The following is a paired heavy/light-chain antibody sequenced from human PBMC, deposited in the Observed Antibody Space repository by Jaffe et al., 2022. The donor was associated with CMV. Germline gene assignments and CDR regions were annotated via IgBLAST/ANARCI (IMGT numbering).Heavy chain of an antibody. Sequence: EVQLLESGGGLVQPGGSLRLSCAASEVTFSSSAMNWVRQAPGRGLEWVSAISRSGNNTHYADSVQGRFTISRDNSKKILYLQMNSLRVEDTAVYYCAKDRYSGFDFAYYFYGMDVWGQGTTVTVS. D-gene: IGHD5-12*01. CDR2: ISRSGNNT. J-gene: IGHJ6*02. CDR3: AKDRYSGFDFAYYFYGMDV. CDR1: EVTFSSSA. V-gene: IGHV3-23*01.
Light chain of an antibody. CDR3: SSYRSSSTPYV. J-gene: IGLJ1*01. CDR2: GVN. CDR1: SSDVGGYNY. V-gene: IGLV2-14*03. Sequence: QSALTQPASVSGSPGQSITISCTGSSSDVGGYNYVSWYQQHPGKAPKLIIHGVNNRPSGVSDRFSGSKSGNTASLTISGLQAEDEADYYCSSYRSSSTPYVFGTGTKVTVL.